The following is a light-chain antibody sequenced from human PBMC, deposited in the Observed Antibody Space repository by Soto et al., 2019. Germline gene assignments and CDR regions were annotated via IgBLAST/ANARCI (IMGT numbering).Light chain of an antibody. Sequence: IQLTQSPSSLSASVGDRVTLSCRASQSISSCLAWYQQQPPEAPQLLLYDAASMKGGVPPSCISSGAGATVSPTIISRQPDDVSADYYQQQNSNPKTFGQGTKVDIK. CDR2: DAA. CDR1: QSISSC. J-gene: IGKJ1*01. V-gene: IGKV1-5*01. CDR3: QQQNSNPKT.